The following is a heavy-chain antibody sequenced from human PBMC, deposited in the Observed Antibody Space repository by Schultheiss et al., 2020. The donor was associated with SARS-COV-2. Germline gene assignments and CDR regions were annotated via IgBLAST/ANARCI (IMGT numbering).Heavy chain of an antibody. Sequence: GGSLRLSCAASGFTFSSYGMHWVRQAPGKGLEWVAVIWYDGSNKYYADSVKGRFTISRDNSKNTLYLQMNSLRAEDTAVYYCARDLTYYDILTGYYISDYFDYWGQGTLVTVSS. D-gene: IGHD3-9*01. V-gene: IGHV3-33*01. CDR2: IWYDGSNK. CDR1: GFTFSSYG. CDR3: ARDLTYYDILTGYYISDYFDY. J-gene: IGHJ4*02.